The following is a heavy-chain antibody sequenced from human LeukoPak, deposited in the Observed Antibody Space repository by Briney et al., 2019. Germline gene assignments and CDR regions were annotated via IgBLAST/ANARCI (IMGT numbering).Heavy chain of an antibody. V-gene: IGHV4-30-2*01. J-gene: IGHJ4*02. CDR2: IYHSGST. Sequence: PSETLSLTCTVSGGSISSGGYYWSWIRQPPGKGLEWIGYIYHSGSTYYNPSLKSRVTISVDRSKKQFSLKLSSVTAADTAVYYCARALYCSSTSCYETYYFDYWGQGTLVTVSS. CDR1: GGSISSGGYY. D-gene: IGHD2-2*01. CDR3: ARALYCSSTSCYETYYFDY.